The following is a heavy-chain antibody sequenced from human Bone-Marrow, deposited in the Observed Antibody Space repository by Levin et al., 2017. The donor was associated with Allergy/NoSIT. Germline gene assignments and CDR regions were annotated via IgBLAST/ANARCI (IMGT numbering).Heavy chain of an antibody. CDR3: ARESPFFGDGYNPLEY. D-gene: IGHD5-24*01. V-gene: IGHV3-33*01. CDR1: GFTFSSYG. CDR2: IWYDGSNK. J-gene: IGHJ4*02. Sequence: PTGGSLRLSCAASGFTFSSYGMHWVRQAPGKGLEWVAVIWYDGSNKYYADSVKGRFTISRDNSKNTLYLQMNSLRAEDTAVYYCARESPFFGDGYNPLEYWGQGTLVTVSS.